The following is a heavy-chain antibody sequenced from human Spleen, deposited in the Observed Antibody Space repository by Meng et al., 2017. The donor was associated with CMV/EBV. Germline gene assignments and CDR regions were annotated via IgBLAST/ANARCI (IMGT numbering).Heavy chain of an antibody. CDR2: IRFDGGTK. CDR1: GFTFGEYG. CDR3: ARDMAAGGSGGDDGFEF. D-gene: IGHD6-13*01. Sequence: GESLKISCAASGFTFGEYGMNWVRQAPGQGLEWVAFIRFDGGTKYYADSVKGRFTISRDNSKNTVFLEVTSLKPEDTSVYYCARDMAAGGSGGDDGFEFWGQGTTVTVSS. V-gene: IGHV3-30*02. J-gene: IGHJ6*02.